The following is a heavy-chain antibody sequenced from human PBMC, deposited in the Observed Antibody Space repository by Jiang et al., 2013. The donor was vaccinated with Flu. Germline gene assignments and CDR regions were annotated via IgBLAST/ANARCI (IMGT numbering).Heavy chain of an antibody. D-gene: IGHD3-3*01. CDR2: IYYSGST. J-gene: IGHJ6*04. Sequence: GSGLVKPSETLSLTCTVSGGSISSYYWSWIRQPPGKGLEWIGYIYYSGSTNYNPSLKSRVTISVDTSKNQFSLKLSSVTAADTAVYYCARVGYKDYDFSNYYGMDVWGKGTTVTVSS. CDR1: GGSISSYY. V-gene: IGHV4-59*01. CDR3: ARVGYKDYDFSNYYGMDV.